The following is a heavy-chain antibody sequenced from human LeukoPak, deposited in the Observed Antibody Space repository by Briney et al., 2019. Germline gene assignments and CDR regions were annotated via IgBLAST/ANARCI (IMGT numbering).Heavy chain of an antibody. J-gene: IGHJ4*02. Sequence: EESLKISCKGSGYSFTSYWIGWVRQMPGKGLEWMGIIYPGDSDTRYSPSFQGQVTISADKSISTAYLQWSSLKASDTAMYYCARLQTAMYDPYYFDYWGQGTLVTVSS. CDR1: GYSFTSYW. CDR2: IYPGDSDT. V-gene: IGHV5-51*01. CDR3: ARLQTAMYDPYYFDY. D-gene: IGHD5-18*01.